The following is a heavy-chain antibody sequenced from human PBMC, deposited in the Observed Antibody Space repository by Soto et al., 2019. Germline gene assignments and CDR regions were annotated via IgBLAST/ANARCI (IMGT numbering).Heavy chain of an antibody. CDR3: ARESSGYDF. D-gene: IGHD5-12*01. CDR2: IIPVFGRP. Sequence: SVKVSCKASGGTFSSFGISWVRQAPGQGLEWMGGIIPVFGRPNYAQRFRGRLTITADESTNTSYMELIDLTSEDTAVYYCARESSGYDFWGQDTKVTVSS. J-gene: IGHJ1*01. CDR1: GGTFSSFG. V-gene: IGHV1-69*13.